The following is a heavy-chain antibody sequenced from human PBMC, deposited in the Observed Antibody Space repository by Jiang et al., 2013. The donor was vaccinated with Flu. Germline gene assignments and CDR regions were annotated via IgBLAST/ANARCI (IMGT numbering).Heavy chain of an antibody. CDR2: TYYRSKWYH. J-gene: IGHJ5*02. V-gene: IGHV6-1*01. Sequence: QTLSLSCAISGDSVSSNSAAWNWIRQSPSRGLEWLGRTYYRSKWYHDYAVSVKSRITINPDTSKNQFSLQLNSVTPEDTAVYYCARASRDGAAGNNWFDPWGQGTLVTVSS. CDR1: GDSVSSNSAA. D-gene: IGHD6-13*01. CDR3: ARASRDGAAGNNWFDP.